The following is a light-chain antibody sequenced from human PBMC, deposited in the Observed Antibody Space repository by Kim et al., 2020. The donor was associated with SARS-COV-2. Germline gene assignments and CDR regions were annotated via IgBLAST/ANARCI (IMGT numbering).Light chain of an antibody. J-gene: IGKJ3*01. CDR2: DAS. CDR3: QQYGSSPFT. Sequence: APGERTPLSCRGRQSVSSNYLAWYQQKPGLAPRLLIYDASSRATGIPDRFSGSGSGTDFTLTISRLEPEDVAVYYCQQYGSSPFTFGPGTKVDIK. CDR1: QSVSSNY. V-gene: IGKV3D-20*01.